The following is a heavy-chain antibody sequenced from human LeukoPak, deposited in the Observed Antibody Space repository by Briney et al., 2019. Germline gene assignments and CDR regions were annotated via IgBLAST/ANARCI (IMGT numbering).Heavy chain of an antibody. V-gene: IGHV4-59*12. CDR2: IYYSGST. D-gene: IGHD6-19*01. CDR3: ARPQLGYSSGWYNY. Sequence: SETLSLTCTVSGGSISSYYWSWIRQPPGKGLEWIGYIYYSGSTNYNPSLKSRVTISVDTSKNQFSLKLSSVTAADTAVYYCARPQLGYSSGWYNYWGQGTLVTVSS. CDR1: GGSISSYY. J-gene: IGHJ4*02.